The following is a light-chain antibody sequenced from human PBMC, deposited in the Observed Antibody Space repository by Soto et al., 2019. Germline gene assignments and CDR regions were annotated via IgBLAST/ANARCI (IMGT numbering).Light chain of an antibody. J-gene: IGLJ1*01. V-gene: IGLV2-14*01. CDR1: SRDVGGYNY. Sequence: QSALTQPASVSGSPGQSITISCTGTSRDVGGYNYVSWYQQLPGKAPKLMIYDVSNLPSGVSNRFSGSKSGITSSLTISGLQAEVDADYYGSSYTISSTPYVLGTGPKLTVL. CDR3: SSYTISSTPYV. CDR2: DVS.